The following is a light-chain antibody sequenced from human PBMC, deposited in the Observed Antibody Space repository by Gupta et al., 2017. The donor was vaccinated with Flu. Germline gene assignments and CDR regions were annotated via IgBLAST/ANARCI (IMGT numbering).Light chain of an antibody. Sequence: ASLGNSAYIYCNSSQTLGQSIGRAVLCWFQQRPGQALRRLIYFGSDREAGVPDRFSGSGSGTEFTLKISSVEAEDVATYFWRQGEHWPWAFGQGTKVEI. CDR2: FGS. CDR1: QTLGQSIGRAV. J-gene: IGKJ1*01. CDR3: RQGEHWPWA. V-gene: IGKV2-30*02.